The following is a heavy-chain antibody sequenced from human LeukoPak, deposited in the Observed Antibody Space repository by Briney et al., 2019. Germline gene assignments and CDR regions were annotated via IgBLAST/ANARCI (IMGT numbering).Heavy chain of an antibody. CDR3: AKDRHDSSGYYYGTWDY. Sequence: ASVKVSCKASGYTFTSYDINWVRQATGQGLEWMGWMNPNSGNTGYAQKFQGRVTITRNTSISTAYMELSSLRSEDTAVYYCAKDRHDSSGYYYGTWDYWGQGTLVTVSS. J-gene: IGHJ4*02. D-gene: IGHD3-22*01. V-gene: IGHV1-8*03. CDR1: GYTFTSYD. CDR2: MNPNSGNT.